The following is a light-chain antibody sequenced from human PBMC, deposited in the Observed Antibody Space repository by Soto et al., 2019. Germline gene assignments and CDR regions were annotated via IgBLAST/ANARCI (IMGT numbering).Light chain of an antibody. V-gene: IGKV3-20*01. CDR2: GAS. J-gene: IGKJ4*01. CDR3: QQYGSVPLT. CDR1: QSVSTSY. Sequence: ETGLSQSPGTMSLSPGERGTLSCRASQSVSTSYLAWYQQKPGQAPRLLIYGASSRATGIPDRFSGSGSGADFTLTISRLEPEDFAVYYCQQYGSVPLTFGGGTKVEIK.